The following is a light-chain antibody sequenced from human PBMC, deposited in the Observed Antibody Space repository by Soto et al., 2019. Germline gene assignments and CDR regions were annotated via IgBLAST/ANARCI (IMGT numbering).Light chain of an antibody. J-gene: IGLJ1*01. Sequence: QSVLTRPPSASGTPGQRVTISCSGGSSNIGTNAVNWYQQLPGTAPKLLIYNNNQRPSGVPDRFSGSKSGTSASLAISGLQSEDEADYYCAAWDDSLNGYVFGTGTKVTVL. CDR2: NNN. CDR1: SSNIGTNA. V-gene: IGLV1-44*01. CDR3: AAWDDSLNGYV.